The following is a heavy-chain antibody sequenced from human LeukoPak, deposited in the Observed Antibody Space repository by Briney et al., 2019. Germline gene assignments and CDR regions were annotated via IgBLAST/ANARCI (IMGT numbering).Heavy chain of an antibody. CDR1: GLTLSSYW. Sequence: PGGSLRLFCAASGLTLSSYWMSWVRPAPGKGVEWVANIKQDGSEKYYVHSVKGRFTISRDNAKNSLYLQMNSLRAEDTAVYSCARGLVVMVRGVTHYMDVWGKGTTVTVSS. J-gene: IGHJ6*03. D-gene: IGHD3-10*01. CDR2: IKQDGSEK. V-gene: IGHV3-7*04. CDR3: ARGLVVMVRGVTHYMDV.